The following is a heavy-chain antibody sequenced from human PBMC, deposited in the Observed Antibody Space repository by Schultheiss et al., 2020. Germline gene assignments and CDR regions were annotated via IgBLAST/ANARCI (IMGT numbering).Heavy chain of an antibody. CDR1: GFTFSSYE. CDR3: EREDSSGYYGSLDY. Sequence: GGSLRLSCAASGFTFSSYEMNWVRQAPGKGLEWVSYTSTSGRTIYYADSVKGRFTISRDNAKNSLYLQMHSLRAEDTAVYYCEREDSSGYYGSLDYWGQGTLVTVSS. D-gene: IGHD3-22*01. CDR2: TSTSGRTI. J-gene: IGHJ4*02. V-gene: IGHV3-48*03.